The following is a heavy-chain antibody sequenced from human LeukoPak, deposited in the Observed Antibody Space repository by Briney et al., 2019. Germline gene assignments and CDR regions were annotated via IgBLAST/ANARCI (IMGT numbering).Heavy chain of an antibody. CDR3: GRRNIGANWGVFEY. Sequence: GGSLTLSCAASGFSISGNYMSWVRQAPGKGLEWVSVICVDDKTFYNASVKGRFTISRDNSKNTLSLQMASLSVEDTAVYYCGRRNIGANWGVFEYWGQGTLVTVSS. J-gene: IGHJ4*02. CDR2: ICVDDKT. V-gene: IGHV3-53*01. D-gene: IGHD7-27*01. CDR1: GFSISGNY.